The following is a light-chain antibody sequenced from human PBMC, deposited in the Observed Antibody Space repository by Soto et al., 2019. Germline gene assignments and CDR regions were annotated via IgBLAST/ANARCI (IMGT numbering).Light chain of an antibody. CDR2: AAS. CDR1: QSVNSNY. CDR3: QQYSSGM. Sequence: EIVLTQSPGTLSLSPGERATLSCRASQSVNSNYLAWYQQKPGQAPRLLIYAASSRAAGIPDRFSDGGSGTDFTLTISRLAPEDFAVYYCQQYSSGMFGQGTKVEIK. J-gene: IGKJ1*01. V-gene: IGKV3-20*01.